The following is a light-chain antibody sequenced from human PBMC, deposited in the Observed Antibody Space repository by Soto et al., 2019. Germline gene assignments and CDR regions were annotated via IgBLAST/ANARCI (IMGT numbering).Light chain of an antibody. J-gene: IGKJ4*01. CDR3: LQDYNYPLT. Sequence: AIQMTQSPSSLPASVGDRVTITCRASQGIRNDLGWYQQKPGKAPKLLIYAAFSLQSGVPSRFSGSGSGTDFTLTISSLQPEDFATYYCLQDYNYPLTFGGGTKVDIK. CDR1: QGIRND. V-gene: IGKV1-6*01. CDR2: AAF.